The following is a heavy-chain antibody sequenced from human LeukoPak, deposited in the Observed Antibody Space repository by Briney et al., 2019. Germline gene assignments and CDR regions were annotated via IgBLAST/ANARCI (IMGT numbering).Heavy chain of an antibody. CDR1: GFTLSTYA. J-gene: IGHJ4*02. V-gene: IGHV3-23*01. Sequence: GGSLRLSCAASGFTLSTYAMSWVRQAPGKGLEWVSTIKGDGFIYDSDSVKGRFTISRDDSKNTLNLQMDSLRAEDTAVYHCVKAWDSGSSIYDYWGQGTLGTVSS. CDR3: VKAWDSGSSIYDY. D-gene: IGHD6-13*01. CDR2: IKGDGFI.